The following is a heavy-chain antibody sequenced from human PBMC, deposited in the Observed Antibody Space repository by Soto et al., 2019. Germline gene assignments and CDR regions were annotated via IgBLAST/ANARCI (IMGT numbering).Heavy chain of an antibody. D-gene: IGHD4-17*01. J-gene: IGHJ4*02. V-gene: IGHV3-7*03. Sequence: GGSLRLSCGASGFTFSKYAMSWVRNAPGKGLEWVANINQDGSERYYLDSVRGRFTISRDNVENSLYLQLNSLRPEDTAVYYCAVYGYGVSAAAYWGQGTLVTVSS. CDR3: AVYGYGVSAAAY. CDR2: INQDGSER. CDR1: GFTFSKYA.